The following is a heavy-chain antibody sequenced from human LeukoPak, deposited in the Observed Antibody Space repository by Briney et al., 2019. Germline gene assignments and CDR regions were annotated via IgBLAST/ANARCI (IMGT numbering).Heavy chain of an antibody. CDR1: GGTFSSYA. CDR2: IIPVFGTT. Sequence: SVTVSCKASGGTFSSYAVSWVRLTPGQGLEWLGGIIPVFGTTTYAQKFQAKVTMTADKSTNTAYLEISSLTSDDTAVYYCARGGIQLWPSSNWFDPWGQGTLVTVSS. J-gene: IGHJ5*02. CDR3: ARGGIQLWPSSNWFDP. V-gene: IGHV1-69*06. D-gene: IGHD5-18*01.